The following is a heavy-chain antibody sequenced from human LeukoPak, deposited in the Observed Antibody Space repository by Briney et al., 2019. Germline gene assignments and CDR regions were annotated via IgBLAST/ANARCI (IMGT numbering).Heavy chain of an antibody. J-gene: IGHJ5*02. CDR3: AKDPIVVVVAATPNWFDP. CDR1: GFTFSSYW. D-gene: IGHD2-15*01. CDR2: INSDGSST. Sequence: GGSLRLSCAASGFTFSSYWMHWVRQAPGKGLVWVSRINSDGSSTSYADSVKGRFTISRDNSKNTLYLQMNSLRAEDTAVYYCAKDPIVVVVAATPNWFDPWGQGTLVTVSS. V-gene: IGHV3-74*01.